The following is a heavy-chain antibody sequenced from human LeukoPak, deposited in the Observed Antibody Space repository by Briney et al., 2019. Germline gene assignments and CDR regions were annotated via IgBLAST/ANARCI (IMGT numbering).Heavy chain of an antibody. Sequence: ASVKVSCKASGYTFTGYYMHWVRQAPGQGLEWMGWINTNTGNPTYAQGFTGRFVFSLDTSVSTAYLQISSLKAEDTAVYYCARVYCSGGSCYSFRFDPWGQGTLVTVSS. CDR2: INTNTGNP. V-gene: IGHV7-4-1*02. D-gene: IGHD2-15*01. CDR3: ARVYCSGGSCYSFRFDP. J-gene: IGHJ5*02. CDR1: GYTFTGYY.